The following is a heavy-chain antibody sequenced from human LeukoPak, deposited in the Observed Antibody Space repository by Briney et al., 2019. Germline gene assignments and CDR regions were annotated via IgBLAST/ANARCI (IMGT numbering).Heavy chain of an antibody. CDR3: ARAATVTAESAFGY. CDR2: INPDGYEK. D-gene: IGHD4-17*01. Sequence: GGSLRLSCAASGFTFSSNWMSWVRQAPGKGLEWVANINPDGYEKYYVDSVKGRFTISRDNAKNSLHLQMNSLRAEDTAVYYCARAATVTAESAFGYWGQGTLVTVSS. CDR1: GFTFSSNW. V-gene: IGHV3-7*01. J-gene: IGHJ4*02.